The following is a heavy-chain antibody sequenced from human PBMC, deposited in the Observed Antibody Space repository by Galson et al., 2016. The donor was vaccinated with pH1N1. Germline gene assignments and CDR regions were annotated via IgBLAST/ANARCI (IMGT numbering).Heavy chain of an antibody. CDR1: GFSLSTSGMC. J-gene: IGHJ4*02. CDR3: ARIQYGDYVGYFDY. V-gene: IGHV2-70*01. Sequence: PALVKPTQTLTLTCTFSGFSLSTSGMCVSWIRQPPGKALEWLALIDWDDDKYYSTSLKTRLTTSKDNSKNQVVLTMTNMDPVDTATYYCARIQYGDYVGYFDYWGQGTLVTVSS. CDR2: IDWDDDK. D-gene: IGHD4-17*01.